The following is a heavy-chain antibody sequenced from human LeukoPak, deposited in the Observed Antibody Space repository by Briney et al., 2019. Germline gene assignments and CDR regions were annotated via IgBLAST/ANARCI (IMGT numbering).Heavy chain of an antibody. CDR1: GFTFSSYS. Sequence: RPGGSLRLSCAASGFTFSSYSMNWVRQAPGKGLEWVSYITGSSSDIFYADSVRGRFTISRDNAGNSLYLQMNSLRAEDTAVYYCVTFDYSNSNWFDLWGQGTLVIVSS. V-gene: IGHV3-21*01. CDR3: VTFDYSNSNWFDL. D-gene: IGHD4-11*01. J-gene: IGHJ5*02. CDR2: ITGSSSDI.